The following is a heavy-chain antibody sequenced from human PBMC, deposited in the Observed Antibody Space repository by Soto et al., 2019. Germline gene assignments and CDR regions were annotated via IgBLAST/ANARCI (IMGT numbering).Heavy chain of an antibody. CDR2: ISYDGSNK. D-gene: IGHD2-2*01. V-gene: IGHV3-30*18. Sequence: QVQLVESGGGVVQPGRSLRLSCAASGFTFSSYGMHWVRQAPGKGLEWVAVISYDGSNKYYADSVKGRFTISRNNSKNRLYLQMNSLRAEDTAVYYCAKGTGRSSYYYGMDVWGQGTTVTVSS. CDR3: AKGTGRSSYYYGMDV. J-gene: IGHJ6*02. CDR1: GFTFSSYG.